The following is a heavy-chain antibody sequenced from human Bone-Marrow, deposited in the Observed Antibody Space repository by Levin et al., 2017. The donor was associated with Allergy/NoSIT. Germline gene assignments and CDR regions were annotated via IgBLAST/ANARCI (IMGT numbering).Heavy chain of an antibody. D-gene: IGHD6-6*01. V-gene: IGHV1-69*13. Sequence: SVKVSCKASGGTFRTYGVSWVRQAPGQGLEWMGGVIPLFGTAHFGQKFQGRLAITADESTGTIYMELSSLRSDDTALYYCAKDSVEGRLNYMDVWGNGTTVIVSS. CDR1: GGTFRTYG. J-gene: IGHJ6*03. CDR2: VIPLFGTA. CDR3: AKDSVEGRLNYMDV.